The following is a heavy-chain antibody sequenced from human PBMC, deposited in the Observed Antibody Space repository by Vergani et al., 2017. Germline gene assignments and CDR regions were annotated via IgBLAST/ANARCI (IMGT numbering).Heavy chain of an antibody. D-gene: IGHD3-3*01. V-gene: IGHV4-4*07. Sequence: QVQLQESGPGLVKPSETLALTCIVSGGSISRYYWSWIRQPAGKGLEWIGRIYTSGSTNYNPSLKSRVTMSVDTSKNQFSLKVSSVTAADTAVYYCARVGLEWLFDYWGQGTLVTVSS. CDR2: IYTSGST. CDR3: ARVGLEWLFDY. J-gene: IGHJ4*02. CDR1: GGSISRYY.